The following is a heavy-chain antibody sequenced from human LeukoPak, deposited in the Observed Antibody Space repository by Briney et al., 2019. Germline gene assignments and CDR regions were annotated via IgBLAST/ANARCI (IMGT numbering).Heavy chain of an antibody. D-gene: IGHD5-12*01. CDR3: ARDHEWLRNFDY. V-gene: IGHV3-53*05. J-gene: IGHJ4*02. CDR1: GFTVSSNY. CDR2: IYSGGTT. Sequence: GGSLRLSCAASGFTVSSNYMSWVRQAPGKGLEWVSVIYSGGTTYYADSVKGRFTISRDNSMNTLYLQMNSLRPEDTAVYYCARDHEWLRNFDYWGQGTLVTVSS.